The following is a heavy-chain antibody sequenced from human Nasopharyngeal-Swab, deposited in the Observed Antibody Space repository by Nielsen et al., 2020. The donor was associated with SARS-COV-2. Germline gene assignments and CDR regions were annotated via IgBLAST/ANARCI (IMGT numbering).Heavy chain of an antibody. V-gene: IGHV1-3*01. Sequence: ASVKVSCKASGYTFTSYAMHWVRQAHGQRLEWMGWINAGNGNTKYSQKFQGRVTITRDTSASTAYMELSSLRSEDTAVYYCARDKAAPFRYYYYGMDVWGQGTTVTVSS. J-gene: IGHJ6*02. CDR2: INAGNGNT. CDR3: ARDKAAPFRYYYYGMDV. CDR1: GYTFTSYA. D-gene: IGHD6-13*01.